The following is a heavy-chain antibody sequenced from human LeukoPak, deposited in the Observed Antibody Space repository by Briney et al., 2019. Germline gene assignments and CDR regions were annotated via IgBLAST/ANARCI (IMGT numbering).Heavy chain of an antibody. CDR3: ARDRNSASSNNWFDP. Sequence: PGGSLRLSCAASGFAFSSYALHWVRQAPGKGLEWVSVISYDGGKEYYADSVKGRFTISRDNSKNTLYLQMNSLRGEDTAVYYCARDRNSASSNNWFDPWGQGTLVTVSP. CDR1: GFAFSSYA. V-gene: IGHV3-30-3*01. J-gene: IGHJ5*02. D-gene: IGHD6-6*01. CDR2: ISYDGGKE.